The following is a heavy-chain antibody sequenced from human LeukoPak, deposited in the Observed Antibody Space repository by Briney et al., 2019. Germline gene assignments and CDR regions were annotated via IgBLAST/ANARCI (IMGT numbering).Heavy chain of an antibody. V-gene: IGHV3-33*06. J-gene: IGHJ4*02. CDR2: IRSDGSHK. CDR3: AKSSIMFAAGRLGSIDF. D-gene: IGHD6-25*01. Sequence: GRSLTLSCAASGFVFNNFAMYWVRQAPGKGLDWVALIRSDGSHKYYAHSIKGRFTISRDNSKNTLYLQMSSLRAEDTAVYYCAKSSIMFAAGRLGSIDFWGQGTLVTVSS. CDR1: GFVFNNFA.